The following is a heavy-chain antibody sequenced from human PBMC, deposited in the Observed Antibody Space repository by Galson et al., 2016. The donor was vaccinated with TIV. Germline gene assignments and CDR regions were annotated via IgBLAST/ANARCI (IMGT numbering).Heavy chain of an antibody. J-gene: IGHJ6*02. Sequence: SLRLSCAASGFTFNTYAMPWVRQAPGKGLEWISDISGISPSGGSTHHADSAKGRFTISRANSKNTLFLEMNALTVEDTGVYYCAKDRSYSCGSSFYSCAMDVWGQGTAVTVSS. D-gene: IGHD6-19*01. CDR3: AKDRSYSCGSSFYSCAMDV. CDR1: GFTFNTYA. CDR2: ISGISPSGGST. V-gene: IGHV3-23*01.